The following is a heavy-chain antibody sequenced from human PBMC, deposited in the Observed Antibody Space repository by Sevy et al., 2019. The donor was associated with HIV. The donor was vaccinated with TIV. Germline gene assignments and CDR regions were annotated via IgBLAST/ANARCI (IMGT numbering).Heavy chain of an antibody. J-gene: IGHJ6*02. CDR3: ARDFWSAQRGMDV. V-gene: IGHV3-74*01. D-gene: IGHD3-3*01. CDR2: INSDGSGT. Sequence: GGSLRLSCAASGFTFSSYWMHWVRQAPGKGLVWVSRINSDGSGTSYADSEKGRFTISRDNAKNTLYLQMNSLRAEDTAVYYCARDFWSAQRGMDVWGQGTTVTVSS. CDR1: GFTFSSYW.